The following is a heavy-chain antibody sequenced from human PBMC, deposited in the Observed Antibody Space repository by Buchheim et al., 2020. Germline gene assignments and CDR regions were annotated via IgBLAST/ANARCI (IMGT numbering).Heavy chain of an antibody. V-gene: IGHV3-11*01. D-gene: IGHD3-3*01. CDR3: ARDGAFGRFLEWKYYYYYYGMDV. Sequence: VQLVESGGGLVKPGGSLRLSCAASGFTFSDYYMSWIRQAPGKGLEWVSYISSSGSTIYYADSVKGRFTISRDNAKNSLYLQMNSLRAEETAVYYCARDGAFGRFLEWKYYYYYYGMDVWGQGTT. CDR2: ISSSGSTI. J-gene: IGHJ6*02. CDR1: GFTFSDYY.